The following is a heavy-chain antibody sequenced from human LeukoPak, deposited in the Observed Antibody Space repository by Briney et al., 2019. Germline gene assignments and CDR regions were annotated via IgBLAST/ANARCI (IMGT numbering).Heavy chain of an antibody. CDR2: INHSGST. Sequence: ETLSLTCAVYGGSFSGYYWSWIRQPPGKGLEWIGEINHSGSTNYNPSLKSRVTISVDTSKNQFSLKLSSVTAADTAVYYCARAAYCSSHYFDYWGQGTLVTVSS. CDR1: GGSFSGYY. V-gene: IGHV4-34*01. CDR3: ARAAYCSSHYFDY. D-gene: IGHD6-13*01. J-gene: IGHJ4*02.